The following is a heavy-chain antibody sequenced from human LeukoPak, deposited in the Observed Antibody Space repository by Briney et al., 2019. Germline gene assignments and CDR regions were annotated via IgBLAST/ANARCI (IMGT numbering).Heavy chain of an antibody. CDR3: AKDKYSSSWYSGRYFDY. D-gene: IGHD6-13*01. CDR2: ISGSGGST. CDR1: GFTFSSYA. J-gene: IGHJ4*02. Sequence: PGGSLRLSCAASGFTFSSYAMSWVRQAPGKGLEWVSAISGSGGSTYYADSVKGRFTISRDNSKNTLYLQMNSLRAEDTAVYYCAKDKYSSSWYSGRYFDYWGQGTLVTVSS. V-gene: IGHV3-23*01.